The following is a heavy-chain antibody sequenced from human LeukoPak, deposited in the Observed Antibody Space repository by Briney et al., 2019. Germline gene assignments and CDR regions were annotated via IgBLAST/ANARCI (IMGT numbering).Heavy chain of an antibody. CDR3: ARQDCSSTSCQYYFDY. Sequence: AGESLKISCKGSGYSFTSYWIGWVRQMPGKGLELMGIIYPGDSGTRYSPSFQGQVTISADKSISTAYLQWSSLKASDTAMYYCARQDCSSTSCQYYFDYWGQGTLVTVSS. CDR1: GYSFTSYW. V-gene: IGHV5-51*01. J-gene: IGHJ4*02. D-gene: IGHD2-2*01. CDR2: IYPGDSGT.